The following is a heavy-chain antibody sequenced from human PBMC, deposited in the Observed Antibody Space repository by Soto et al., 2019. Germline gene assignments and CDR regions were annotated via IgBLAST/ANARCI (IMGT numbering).Heavy chain of an antibody. J-gene: IGHJ4*02. Sequence: EVQVVESGGGLVQPGGSLRLSCAASGCTSSTDWMHWVRQVPGKGLVWVSRINNDGSSTSYADSVKGRFTISRDNAKNTLYLQMNSLRAEDTAVYYCIRESALGGYWGQGTLVTVSS. V-gene: IGHV3-74*01. CDR2: INNDGSST. CDR3: IRESALGGY. CDR1: GCTSSTDW. D-gene: IGHD3-16*02.